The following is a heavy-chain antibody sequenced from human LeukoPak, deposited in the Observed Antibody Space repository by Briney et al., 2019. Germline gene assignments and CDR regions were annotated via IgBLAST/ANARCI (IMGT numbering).Heavy chain of an antibody. V-gene: IGHV4-59*01. CDR1: GGSISSYY. J-gene: IGHJ4*02. CDR3: ARPLQGRTVTLHY. Sequence: KPSETLSLTCTVSGGSISSYYWSWIRQPPGKGLEWIGYIYYTGTTNYNPSLKSRVTISVDTSKNQFSLKPTSVTAADTAVYYCARPLQGRTVTLHYWGQGTLVTVSS. CDR2: IYYTGTT. D-gene: IGHD4-17*01.